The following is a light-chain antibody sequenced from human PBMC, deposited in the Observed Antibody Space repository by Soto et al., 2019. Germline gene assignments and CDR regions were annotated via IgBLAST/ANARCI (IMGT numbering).Light chain of an antibody. CDR3: QQLTDRRFS. CDR2: AAS. V-gene: IGKV1-9*01. J-gene: IGKJ2*01. Sequence: IQLTQSPSSLSASVGDRVTISCRASQGNNTFVAWYQQKSGNAPKLLIFAASTLQSGVPSRFSGSGSGTDFTLTISSLQPEDFATYYCQQLTDRRFSFGQGTKVDIK. CDR1: QGNNTF.